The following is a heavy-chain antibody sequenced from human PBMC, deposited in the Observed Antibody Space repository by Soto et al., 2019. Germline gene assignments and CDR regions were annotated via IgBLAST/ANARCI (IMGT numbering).Heavy chain of an antibody. CDR2: INHSGST. D-gene: IGHD3-3*01. V-gene: IGHV4-34*01. CDR3: ARGHHSNFGVVITYYFDY. Sequence: PSETLSLTCAVYGGYFRGYYWSWIRQPPGKGLEWIGEINHSGSTNYNPSLKSRVTISVDTSKNQFSLKLSSVTAADTAVYYCARGHHSNFGVVITYYFDYWGQGTLVTVSS. J-gene: IGHJ4*02. CDR1: GGYFRGYY.